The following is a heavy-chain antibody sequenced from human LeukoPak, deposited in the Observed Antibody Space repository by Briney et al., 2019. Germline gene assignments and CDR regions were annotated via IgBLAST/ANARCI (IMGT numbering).Heavy chain of an antibody. J-gene: IGHJ4*02. CDR2: IYSDGST. Sequence: GGSLRLSCAASGFIVSGDFMSWVRQAPGKGLEWVSVIYSDGSTYYADSVKGRFTISRDNSKNTLDLQMNSLRAEDTAVYYCAKTGIVVVIAYFDYWGQGTLVTVSS. CDR3: AKTGIVVVIAYFDY. D-gene: IGHD3-22*01. CDR1: GFIVSGDF. V-gene: IGHV3-53*01.